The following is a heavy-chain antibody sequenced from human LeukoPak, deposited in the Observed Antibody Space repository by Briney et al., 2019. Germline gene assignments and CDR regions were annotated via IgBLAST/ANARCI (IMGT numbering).Heavy chain of an antibody. CDR1: GYTFIGYY. CDR3: ARDSSPYYHYNMHV. CDR2: INPNSGGT. J-gene: IGHJ6*03. V-gene: IGHV1-2*02. Sequence: APVKVSCKASGYTFIGYYMHWVRQAPGQGLEWMGWINPNSGGTTYAQKFQGRVTMTRDTSISTAYMELSRLRSDDTAVYDCARDSSPYYHYNMHVWGKGTTVTLSS.